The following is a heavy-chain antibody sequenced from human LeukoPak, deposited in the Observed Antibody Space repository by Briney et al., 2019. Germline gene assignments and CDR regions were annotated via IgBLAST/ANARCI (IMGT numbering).Heavy chain of an antibody. D-gene: IGHD2-2*01. J-gene: IGHJ6*02. CDR1: GGSFSGYY. V-gene: IGHV4-34*01. CDR3: ARGRKYCSSTSCYYYYGMDV. Sequence: SETLSLTCAVSGGSFSGYYWSWIRQPPGQGLEWIWEINHSGSTNYNPSLKSRVTISVDTSKNQFSLKLSSVTAADTAVYYCARGRKYCSSTSCYYYYGMDVWGQGTTVSVPS. CDR2: INHSGST.